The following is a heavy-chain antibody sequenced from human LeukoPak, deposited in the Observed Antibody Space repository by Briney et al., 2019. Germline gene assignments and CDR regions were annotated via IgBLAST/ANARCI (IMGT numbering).Heavy chain of an antibody. CDR1: GFTFSSYG. D-gene: IGHD2-2*01. Sequence: GRSLRLSCAASGFTFSSYGMHWVRQAPGKGLEWVAVIWYDGSNKYYADSVKGRFTISRDNSKNTLYLQMNSLRAEDTAVYYCARTNCSSTSCPRDHDPGLDYWGQGTLVTVSS. CDR2: IWYDGSNK. J-gene: IGHJ4*02. V-gene: IGHV3-33*01. CDR3: ARTNCSSTSCPRDHDPGLDY.